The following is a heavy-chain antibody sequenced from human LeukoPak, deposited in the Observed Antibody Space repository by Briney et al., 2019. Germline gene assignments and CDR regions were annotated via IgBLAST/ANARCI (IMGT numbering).Heavy chain of an antibody. CDR2: IYYTGST. Sequence: SETLSLTCAVSGGSISSRNYYWGWIRQPPGKGLEWIGSIYYTGSTFYNPSLKSRVTISVDTSKNQFSMKLSSVTAADAAVYFCAREWTTWGAFDIWGQGTMVTVSS. CDR3: AREWTTWGAFDI. D-gene: IGHD2/OR15-2a*01. J-gene: IGHJ3*02. CDR1: GGSISSRNYY. V-gene: IGHV4-39*07.